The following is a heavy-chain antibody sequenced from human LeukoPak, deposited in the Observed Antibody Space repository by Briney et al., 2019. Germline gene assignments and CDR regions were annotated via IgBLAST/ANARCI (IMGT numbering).Heavy chain of an antibody. J-gene: IGHJ4*02. CDR1: GFTFSNAW. Sequence: SPGGSLRLSCAASGFTFSNAWMSWVRQAPGKGLEWVGRIKSKTDGGTTDYAAPVKGRFTISRDDSKNTLYLQMNSLKTEDTAVYYCTTDLGRLMYYYDSSGYHSPHFFDYWGQGTLVTVSS. CDR2: IKSKTDGGTT. D-gene: IGHD3-22*01. CDR3: TTDLGRLMYYYDSSGYHSPHFFDY. V-gene: IGHV3-15*01.